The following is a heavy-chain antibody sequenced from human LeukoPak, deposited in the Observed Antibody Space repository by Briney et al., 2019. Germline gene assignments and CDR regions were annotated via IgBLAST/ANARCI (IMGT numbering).Heavy chain of an antibody. J-gene: IGHJ4*02. CDR1: GGSISSSSYY. D-gene: IGHD6-13*01. CDR3: ASQIAAAGTGGDY. Sequence: PSETLSLTCTVSGGSISSSSYYWGWIRQPPGKGLEWIGSIYYSGSTYYNPSLKSRVTISVDTSKNQFSLKLSSVTAADTAVYYCASQIAAAGTGGDYWGQGTLVTVSS. V-gene: IGHV4-39*07. CDR2: IYYSGST.